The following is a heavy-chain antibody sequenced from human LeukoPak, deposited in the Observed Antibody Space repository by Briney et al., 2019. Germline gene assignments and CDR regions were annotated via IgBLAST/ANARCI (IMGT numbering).Heavy chain of an antibody. CDR1: GFAFSVYS. CDR3: AREGTTVADSPVFDF. Sequence: PGGSLRLSCAASGFAFSVYSMHWVRQRPGKGLEWVAHISYGGTTKYTTDSVKGRFTISRDDYKNTVYLHMDSLRPEDTAVYYCAREGTTVADSPVFDFWGQGTLVTVSS. CDR2: ISYGGTTK. J-gene: IGHJ4*02. V-gene: IGHV3-30-3*01. D-gene: IGHD6-19*01.